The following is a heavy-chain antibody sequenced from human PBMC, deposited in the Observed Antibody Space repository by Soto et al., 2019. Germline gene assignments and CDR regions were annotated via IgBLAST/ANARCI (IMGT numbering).Heavy chain of an antibody. Sequence: LRLSCAASGFTFDNYEMNWVRQAPGKGLEWVSYISSSGSNMNYADSVKGRFTISRDNAKNSLYLQMNSLRAEDTAVYYCAKEATNINNFDYWGQGTLVTVSS. J-gene: IGHJ4*02. CDR2: ISSSGSNM. CDR1: GFTFDNYE. CDR3: AKEATNINNFDY. V-gene: IGHV3-48*03. D-gene: IGHD1-26*01.